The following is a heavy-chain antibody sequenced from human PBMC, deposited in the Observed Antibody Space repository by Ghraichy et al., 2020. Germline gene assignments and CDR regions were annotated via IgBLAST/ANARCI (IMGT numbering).Heavy chain of an antibody. CDR2: ISYDGSNK. CDR3: ARDQDSGSDY. Sequence: GESLNISCAASGFTCSSYAMHWVRQAPGKGLEWVAVISYDGSNKYYADSVKGRFTISRDNSKNTLYLQMNSLSAEDTAVYYCARDQDSGSDYWGQGTLVTVSS. D-gene: IGHD3-10*01. CDR1: GFTCSSYA. V-gene: IGHV3-30-3*01. J-gene: IGHJ4*02.